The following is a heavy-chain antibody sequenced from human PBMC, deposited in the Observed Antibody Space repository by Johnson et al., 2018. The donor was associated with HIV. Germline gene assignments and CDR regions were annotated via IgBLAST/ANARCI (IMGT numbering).Heavy chain of an antibody. CDR3: AICPFLGDRRPMTTNQAWTCACDI. CDR1: GFTFSSYG. J-gene: IGHJ3*02. Sequence: QVQLVESGGGVVQPGRSLRLSCAASGFTFSSYGMHWVRQAPGKGLEWVAVIWYDGSNKYYADSVKGRFTISRDNSKNTLYLQMNSLRAEDTAVYYCAICPFLGDRRPMTTNQAWTCACDIWGRGTMVTVSS. V-gene: IGHV3-33*01. CDR2: IWYDGSNK. D-gene: IGHD3-3*02.